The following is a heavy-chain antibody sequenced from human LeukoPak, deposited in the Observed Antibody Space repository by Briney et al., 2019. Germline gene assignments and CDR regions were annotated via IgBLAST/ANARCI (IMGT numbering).Heavy chain of an antibody. CDR2: IYHSGST. CDR1: GGSFSGYY. V-gene: IGHV4-34*01. Sequence: SETLSLTCAVYGGSFSGYYRSWIRQPPGKGLEWIGEIYHSGSTNYNPSLKSRVTISVDMSKNQFSLKLSSVTAADTAMYYCARGRYYYGMDVWGQGTTVTVSS. J-gene: IGHJ6*02. CDR3: ARGRYYYGMDV.